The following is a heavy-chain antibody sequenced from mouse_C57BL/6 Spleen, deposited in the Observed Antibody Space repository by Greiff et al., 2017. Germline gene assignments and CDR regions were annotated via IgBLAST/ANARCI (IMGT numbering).Heavy chain of an antibody. CDR3: ARSVLYYGNSYYFDY. CDR2: INPNYGTT. Sequence: EVQGVESGPELVKPGASVKISCKASGYSFTDYNMNWVKQSNGKSLEWIGVINPNYGTTSYNQKFKGKATLTVDQSSNTAYMQLNSLTSEDAAVYYCARSVLYYGNSYYFDYWGQGTTLTVSS. D-gene: IGHD2-1*01. V-gene: IGHV1-39*01. J-gene: IGHJ2*01. CDR1: GYSFTDYN.